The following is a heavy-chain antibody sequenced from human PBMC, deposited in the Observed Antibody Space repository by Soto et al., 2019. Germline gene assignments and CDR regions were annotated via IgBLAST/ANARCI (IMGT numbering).Heavy chain of an antibody. CDR2: IYYTGST. CDR1: GGSVSSGDYY. J-gene: IGHJ4*02. D-gene: IGHD3-22*01. V-gene: IGHV4-30-4*01. CDR3: ARAFDDSSGYYGGLGY. Sequence: KTSETLSLTCTVSGGSVSSGDYYCIWIRQPPWKGLEWIGYIYYTGSTYYNPSLKSRLTLSVDWSKNQLSLKLTSLTAADTAVYYCARAFDDSSGYYGGLGYWGQGMLVTVSS.